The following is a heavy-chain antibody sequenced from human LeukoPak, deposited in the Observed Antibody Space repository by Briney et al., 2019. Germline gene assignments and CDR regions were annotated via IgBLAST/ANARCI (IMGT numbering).Heavy chain of an antibody. J-gene: IGHJ4*02. CDR1: GFTFSDYS. CDR3: ARDYKYAFDN. Sequence: GGSLRLSCAASGFTFSDYSMNWVRQAPGKGLEWISYIGIDSGNTNYANSVKGRFTISGDKAKNSLYLQMNSLRVEDTAVYYCARDYKYAFDNWGQGTLVTVSS. V-gene: IGHV3-48*01. CDR2: IGIDSGNT. D-gene: IGHD5-24*01.